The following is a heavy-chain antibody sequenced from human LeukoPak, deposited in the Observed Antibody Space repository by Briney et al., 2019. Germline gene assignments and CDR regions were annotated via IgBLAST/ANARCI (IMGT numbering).Heavy chain of an antibody. CDR3: ARDYLNQQVVQDY. CDR1: GFTFSSYS. D-gene: IGHD6-13*01. Sequence: GGSLRLSCAASGFTFSSYSMNWVRQAPGKGLEWVSSISFSGTYIYYADSMKGRFTISRDNAKNSLYLQMNSLRAEDTAVYYCARDYLNQQVVQDYWGQGTLVTVSS. CDR2: ISFSGTYI. V-gene: IGHV3-21*01. J-gene: IGHJ4*02.